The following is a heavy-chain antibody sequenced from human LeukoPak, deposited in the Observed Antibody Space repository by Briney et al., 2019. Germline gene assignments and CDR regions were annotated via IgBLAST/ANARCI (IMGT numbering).Heavy chain of an antibody. CDR3: ARAMIVVVPRDAFDI. CDR2: MNPNSGNT. CDR1: GYTFTSYD. V-gene: IGHV1-8*01. J-gene: IGHJ3*02. Sequence: ASVKVSCKASGYTFTSYDINWVRQATGQGLEWMGWMNPNSGNTGYAQKFQGRVTMTRNTSISTTYMELSSLRSEDTAVYYCARAMIVVVPRDAFDIWGQGTMVTVSS. D-gene: IGHD3-22*01.